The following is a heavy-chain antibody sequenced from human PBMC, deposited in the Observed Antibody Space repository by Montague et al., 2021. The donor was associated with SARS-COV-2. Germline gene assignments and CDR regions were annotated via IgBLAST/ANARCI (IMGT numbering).Heavy chain of an antibody. J-gene: IGHJ6*02. D-gene: IGHD3-3*01. CDR3: ARGRGSTVLFDFCYYGMDV. CDR1: GGSFSGYY. CDR2: NNYSGST. Sequence: SETLSLTCAVYGGSFSGYYWTWIRQPPGKGLEWIGENNYSGSTNYNPSLKSRVTMSVDTSKNQFSLKLRSVTAADTAVYYCARGRGSTVLFDFCYYGMDVWGQGTTVTVSS. V-gene: IGHV4-34*01.